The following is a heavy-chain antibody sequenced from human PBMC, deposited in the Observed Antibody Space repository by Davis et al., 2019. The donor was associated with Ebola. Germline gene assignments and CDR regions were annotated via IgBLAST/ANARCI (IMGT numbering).Heavy chain of an antibody. CDR2: ISGSGGST. V-gene: IGHV3-23*01. Sequence: GGSLRLSCAASGFTFSSYAMSWVRQAPGKGLEWVSAISGSGGSTYYADSVQGRFTISRDNAKNTLFLQLNSLRVEDTAIYYCARREAASIDYWGQGTLVTVSS. D-gene: IGHD6-25*01. CDR3: ARREAASIDY. CDR1: GFTFSSYA. J-gene: IGHJ4*02.